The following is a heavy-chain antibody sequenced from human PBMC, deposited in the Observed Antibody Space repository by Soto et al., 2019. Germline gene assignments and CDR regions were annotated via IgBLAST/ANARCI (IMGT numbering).Heavy chain of an antibody. CDR1: GFTFSSYW. J-gene: IGHJ6*02. CDR2: IKQDGSEK. D-gene: IGHD3-3*01. V-gene: IGHV3-7*01. CDR3: ARDLITIFGVVIIYYYGMDV. Sequence: GWSLRLSCAASGFTFSSYWMSWVRQAPGKGLEWVANIKQDGSEKYYVDSVKGRFTISRDNAKNSLYLQMNSLRAEDTAVYYCARDLITIFGVVIIYYYGMDVWGQGTTVTVSS.